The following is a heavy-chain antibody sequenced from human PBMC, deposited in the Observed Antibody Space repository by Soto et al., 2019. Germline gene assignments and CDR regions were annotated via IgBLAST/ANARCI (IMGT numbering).Heavy chain of an antibody. CDR3: ARVLFGRGNWFDP. V-gene: IGHV4-59*01. Sequence: SETLSLTCSVSGGSITTYYWSWIRQPPGKGLEWIGYIYYSGYTNYNPSLKSRVTISVDTSKNQFSLKLSSVTAADTAVYYCARVLFGRGNWFDPWGQGTLVTVSS. D-gene: IGHD3-3*01. CDR1: GGSITTYY. J-gene: IGHJ5*02. CDR2: IYYSGYT.